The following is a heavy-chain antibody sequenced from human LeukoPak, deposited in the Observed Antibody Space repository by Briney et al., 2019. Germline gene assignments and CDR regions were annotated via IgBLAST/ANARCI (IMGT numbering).Heavy chain of an antibody. CDR3: AKGYYYGSGSYSTFDY. CDR2: ISGSGGST. D-gene: IGHD3-10*01. J-gene: IGHJ4*02. V-gene: IGHV3-23*01. CDR1: GFTFSSHA. Sequence: PGGSLRLSCAASGFTFSSHALSWLRQAPGKGLEWVSTISGSGGSTYYADSVKGRFTISRDNSKNTLYVQMGSLRADDTAVYYCAKGYYYGSGSYSTFDYWGQGTLVTVSS.